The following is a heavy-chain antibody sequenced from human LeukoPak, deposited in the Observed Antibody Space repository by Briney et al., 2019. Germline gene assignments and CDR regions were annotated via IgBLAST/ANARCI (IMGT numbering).Heavy chain of an antibody. V-gene: IGHV3-64*01. CDR2: ISSNGGST. CDR3: ARGSPEHWFDP. Sequence: GGSLRLSCAASGFTFSSYAMHWVRQAPGKGLEYVSAISSNGGSTYYANSVKGRFTISRDNSKNTLYLQMGSLRAEDMAVYYCARGSPEHWFDPWGQGTLVTVSS. J-gene: IGHJ5*02. CDR1: GFTFSSYA.